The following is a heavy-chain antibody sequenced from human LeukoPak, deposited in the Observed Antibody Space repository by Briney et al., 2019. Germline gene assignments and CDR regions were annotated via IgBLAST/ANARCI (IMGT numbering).Heavy chain of an antibody. V-gene: IGHV3-23*01. D-gene: IGHD3-16*01. Sequence: GGSLSLPWVATGFNFSHDALSWGRQEPGKGPEWVSGISDDTFSTYYADSLRGRFTISRDNSKSTVYLQMDNLGDDDTAVYYCVKEGEVPTYTPKTGPPTWGQGTLVTVSS. CDR3: VKEGEVPTYTPKTGPPT. J-gene: IGHJ5*02. CDR1: GFNFSHDA. CDR2: ISDDTFST.